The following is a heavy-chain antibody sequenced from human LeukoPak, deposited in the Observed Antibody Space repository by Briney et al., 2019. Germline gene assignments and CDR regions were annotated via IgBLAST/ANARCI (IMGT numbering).Heavy chain of an antibody. J-gene: IGHJ4*02. CDR2: TSAYNGNT. Sequence: ASVKVSCKASGYTFTSYGISWVRQAPGQGLEWMGWTSAYNGNTNYAQKLQGRVTMTTDTSTSTAYMELRSLRSDDTAVYYCAREELEYYGSGSSHLPFDYWGQGTLVTVSS. CDR3: AREELEYYGSGSSHLPFDY. V-gene: IGHV1-18*01. CDR1: GYTFTSYG. D-gene: IGHD3-10*01.